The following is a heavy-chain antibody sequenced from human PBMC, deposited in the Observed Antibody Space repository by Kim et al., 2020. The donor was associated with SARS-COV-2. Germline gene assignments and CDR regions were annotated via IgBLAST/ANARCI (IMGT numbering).Heavy chain of an antibody. Sequence: GGSRRLSCTASGFTFSNYAMTWVRHVAGEGLQWISSISHTGASTHSADSLKGRFTISRDNSESTVFLQMDRLAAEDTGIYYCAKNGRLGVIDSWGQGTLVTVSS. J-gene: IGHJ4*02. CDR3: AKNGRLGVIDS. CDR2: ISHTGAST. D-gene: IGHD7-27*01. V-gene: IGHV3-23*01. CDR1: GFTFSNYA.